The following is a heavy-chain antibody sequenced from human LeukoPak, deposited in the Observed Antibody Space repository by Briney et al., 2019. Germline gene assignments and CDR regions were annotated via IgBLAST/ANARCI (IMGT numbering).Heavy chain of an antibody. CDR2: INHSGST. CDR1: GGSFSGYY. V-gene: IGHV4-34*01. Sequence: TSETLSLTCAVYGGSFSGYYWSRIRQPPGKGLEWIGEINHSGSTNYNPSLKSRVTISVDTSKNQFSLKLSSVTAADTAVYYCARAQRKAYYYYYYMDVWGKGTTVTVSS. J-gene: IGHJ6*03. CDR3: ARAQRKAYYYYYYMDV.